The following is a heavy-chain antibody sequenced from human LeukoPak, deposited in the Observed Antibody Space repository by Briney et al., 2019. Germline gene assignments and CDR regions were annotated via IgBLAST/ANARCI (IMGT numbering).Heavy chain of an antibody. CDR2: ISGSGGST. D-gene: IGHD2-8*01. J-gene: IGHJ4*02. CDR1: GFIFSSYA. CDR3: AKDRSCINDECHGDFDY. Sequence: PGGSLRLYCAASGFIFSSYAMSWVRQAPGKGLEWVSTISGSGGSTYYADSVKGRFTISRDNSKNTVYLQMNSLRAEDTAVYYCAKDRSCINDECHGDFDYWGRGTLATVPS. V-gene: IGHV3-23*01.